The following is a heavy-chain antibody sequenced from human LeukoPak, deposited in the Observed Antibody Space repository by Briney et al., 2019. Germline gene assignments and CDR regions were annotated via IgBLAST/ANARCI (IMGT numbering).Heavy chain of an antibody. D-gene: IGHD5-12*01. V-gene: IGHV4-34*01. J-gene: IGHJ6*03. Sequence: SETLSLTCAVYGGSFSRYYWSWIRQPPGKGLEWIGEINHSGSTNYNPSLKSRVTMSVDTSKNQFSLKLSSVTAADTAVYYCARGYVSGYDFPYYYYYMDVWGKGTTVTISS. CDR3: ARGYVSGYDFPYYYYYMDV. CDR2: INHSGST. CDR1: GGSFSRYY.